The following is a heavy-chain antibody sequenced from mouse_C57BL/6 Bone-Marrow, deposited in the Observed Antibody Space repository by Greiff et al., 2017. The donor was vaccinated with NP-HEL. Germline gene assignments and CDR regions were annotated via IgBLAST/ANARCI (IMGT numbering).Heavy chain of an antibody. V-gene: IGHV1-55*01. CDR3: ADRGGHGYSWFAY. CDR1: GYTFTSYW. Sequence: QVQLQQPGAELVKPGASVKMSCKASGYTFTSYWITWVKQRPGQGLEWIGDIYPGSGSTNYNEKFKSKATLTVDTSSSTAYMQLSSLTSEDSAVYYCADRGGHGYSWFAYWGQGTLVTVSA. J-gene: IGHJ3*01. D-gene: IGHD2-3*01. CDR2: IYPGSGST.